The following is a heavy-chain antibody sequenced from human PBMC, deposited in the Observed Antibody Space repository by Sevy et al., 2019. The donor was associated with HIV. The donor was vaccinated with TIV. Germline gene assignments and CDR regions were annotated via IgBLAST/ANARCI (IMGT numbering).Heavy chain of an antibody. CDR3: ARSVAANYMDV. CDR2: IHHSGNS. J-gene: IGHJ6*03. D-gene: IGHD1-26*01. V-gene: IGHV4-59*01. Sequence: SETLSLTCRVSGVSISSDYWSWIRQPPGKEPEWIGYIHHSGNSNYKTSLKSRVTMSVDTSKNQFSLNLRSVSASDTAVYYCARSVAANYMDVWGKGTTLTVSS. CDR1: GVSISSDY.